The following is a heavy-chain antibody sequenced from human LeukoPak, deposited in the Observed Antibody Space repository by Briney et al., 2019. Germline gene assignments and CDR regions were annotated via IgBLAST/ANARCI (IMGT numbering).Heavy chain of an antibody. Sequence: GGSLRLSCTASGFTFSDSAMTWVRQAPGKGLEWVSAISTSGGDAIYTDSVKDRFTISRDNPKNTLYLQMNSLRAEDTAIYYCAKGGSYAPLDVWGQGTLVTVSS. V-gene: IGHV3-23*01. D-gene: IGHD1-26*01. CDR2: ISTSGGDA. CDR1: GFTFSDSA. J-gene: IGHJ4*02. CDR3: AKGGSYAPLDV.